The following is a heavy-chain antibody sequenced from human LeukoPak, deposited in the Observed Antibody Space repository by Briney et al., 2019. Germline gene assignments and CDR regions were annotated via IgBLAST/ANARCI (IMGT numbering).Heavy chain of an antibody. CDR3: AKVGPPPVYCSGGSCYLDY. V-gene: IGHV3-23*01. CDR2: ISGSGGST. Sequence: GGSLRLSCAASGFTFSSYATSWVRQAPGKGLEWVSAISGSGGSTYYADSVKGRFTISRDNSKNTLYLQMNSLRAEDTAVYYCAKVGPPPVYCSGGSCYLDYWGQGTLVTVSS. D-gene: IGHD2-15*01. CDR1: GFTFSSYA. J-gene: IGHJ4*02.